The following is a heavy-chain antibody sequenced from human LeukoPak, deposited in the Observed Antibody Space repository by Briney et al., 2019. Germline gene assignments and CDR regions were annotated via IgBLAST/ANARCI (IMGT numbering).Heavy chain of an antibody. CDR3: ARSGLSNTFPLDY. D-gene: IGHD2/OR15-2a*01. CDR2: MNPGSGNT. J-gene: IGHJ4*02. V-gene: IGHV1-8*01. CDR1: GYTFTSYD. Sequence: ASVKVSCKASGYTFTSYDINWVRQATGQGLEWMGWMNPGSGNTGYAQKFQGRVTMTRDTSISTAYMELSSLRSEDTAVYYCARSGLSNTFPLDYWGQGTLVTVSS.